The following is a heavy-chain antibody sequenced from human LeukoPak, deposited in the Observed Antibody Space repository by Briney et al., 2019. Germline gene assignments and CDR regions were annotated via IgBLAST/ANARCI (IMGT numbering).Heavy chain of an antibody. J-gene: IGHJ4*01. D-gene: IGHD6-19*01. Sequence: GGSLRLSCAASGFTFSNSAMSWVRQAPGKGLEWVSTLSGSGITTYYADSVKGVFTISRDNSKNTLYLQMNSLRAEDAAVYYCAKGIYSSVWSYFDYWGHGTLVTVSS. CDR1: GFTFSNSA. CDR2: LSGSGITT. CDR3: AKGIYSSVWSYFDY. V-gene: IGHV3-23*01.